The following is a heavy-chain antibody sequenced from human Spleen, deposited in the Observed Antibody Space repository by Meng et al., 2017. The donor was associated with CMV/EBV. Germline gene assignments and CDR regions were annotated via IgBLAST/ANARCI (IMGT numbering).Heavy chain of an antibody. D-gene: IGHD6-13*01. CDR1: GFTFSSYA. CDR2: ISGSGGST. V-gene: IGHV3-23*01. CDR3: ARDSSSIAFAY. Sequence: GESLKISCAASGFTFSSYAMSWVRQAPGKGLEWVSAISGSGGSTYYADSVKGRFTISRDNSRNTLYLQMNGLRAEDTAVYYCARDSSSIAFAYWGQGTLVTVSS. J-gene: IGHJ4*02.